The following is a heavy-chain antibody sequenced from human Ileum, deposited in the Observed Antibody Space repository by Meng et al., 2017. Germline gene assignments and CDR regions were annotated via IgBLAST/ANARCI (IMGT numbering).Heavy chain of an antibody. D-gene: IGHD4-23*01. CDR2: IYHSGLV. Sequence: VALTGSGPGLVKPSGTLSPPCAVSGDSISTTNWWNWVRQPPGEGLEWIGEIYHSGLVNYNLSLKSRVTLSIDKSKNQFSLKLISVTAADTGVYYCAANSGKKMHSWGQGTLVTVSS. CDR3: AANSGKKMHS. V-gene: IGHV4-4*02. J-gene: IGHJ4*02. CDR1: GDSISTTNW.